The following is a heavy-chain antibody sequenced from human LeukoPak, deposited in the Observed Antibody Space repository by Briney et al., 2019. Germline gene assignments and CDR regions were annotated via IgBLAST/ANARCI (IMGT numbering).Heavy chain of an antibody. V-gene: IGHV1-46*01. D-gene: IGHD5-18*01. CDR1: GYTSTSYD. CDR2: INPSGGST. Sequence: GASVKVSCKASGYTSTSYDINWVRQAPGQGLEWMGIINPSGGSTSYAQKFQGRVTMTRDTSTSTVYMELSSLRSEDTAVYYCARDEGSGTARYYFDYWGQGTLVTVSS. J-gene: IGHJ4*02. CDR3: ARDEGSGTARYYFDY.